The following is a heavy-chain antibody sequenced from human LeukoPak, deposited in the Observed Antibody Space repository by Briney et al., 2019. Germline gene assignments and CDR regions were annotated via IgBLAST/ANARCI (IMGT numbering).Heavy chain of an antibody. J-gene: IGHJ4*02. Sequence: ASVKVSCKASGYTFTSYGISWVRQAPGQGLEWMGWISAYNGNTNYAQKLQGRVTMTTDTSTSTAYMELRSLRSDDTAVYYCARAAYCSSTSCYTPIYFDYWGQGTLATVSS. V-gene: IGHV1-18*01. CDR3: ARAAYCSSTSCYTPIYFDY. CDR1: GYTFTSYG. D-gene: IGHD2-2*02. CDR2: ISAYNGNT.